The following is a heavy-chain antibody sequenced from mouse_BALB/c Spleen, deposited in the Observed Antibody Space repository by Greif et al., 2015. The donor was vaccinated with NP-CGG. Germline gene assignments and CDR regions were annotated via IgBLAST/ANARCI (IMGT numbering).Heavy chain of an antibody. CDR1: GYGFTSYY. J-gene: IGHJ2*01. CDR3: ANGTTVVEDY. Sequence: VQLQQSGHELVKPGASVKISCKASGYGFTSYYIHWVKQRPGQGLEWIGWIFPGRGNTKYNEKFKGKATRTEGTSSSTAYMQLSSLASDDSAVYCCANGTTVVEDYWGQGTTLTVSS. D-gene: IGHD1-1*01. CDR2: IFPGRGNT. V-gene: IGHV1-66*01.